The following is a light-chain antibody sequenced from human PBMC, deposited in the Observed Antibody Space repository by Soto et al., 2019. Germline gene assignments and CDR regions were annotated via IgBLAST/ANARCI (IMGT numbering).Light chain of an antibody. CDR2: DTS. CDR3: QQRSSWPT. CDR1: QSVNSY. Sequence: EIVLTQSPATLSLSPGERATLSCRASQSVNSYLAWYQQKCGQAPRLLIYDTSNRATGIPDSFSGSGSGTDFTRTISSLEPEDFAVYYCQQRSSWPTFGQGTRLEIK. J-gene: IGKJ2*01. V-gene: IGKV3-11*01.